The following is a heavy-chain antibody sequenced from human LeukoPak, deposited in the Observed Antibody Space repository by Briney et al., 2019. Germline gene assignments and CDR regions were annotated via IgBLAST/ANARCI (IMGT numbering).Heavy chain of an antibody. CDR3: ARAGWYRFDY. Sequence: PGGSLRLSCAASGFTFSSYAMSWVRQAPGKGLEWVSAISGSGGSTYYADSMKGRFTISRDNAENTLFLQMNSLGAEDTAVYYCARAGWYRFDYWGQGTLVIVSS. D-gene: IGHD6-19*01. CDR1: GFTFSSYA. V-gene: IGHV3-23*01. J-gene: IGHJ4*02. CDR2: ISGSGGST.